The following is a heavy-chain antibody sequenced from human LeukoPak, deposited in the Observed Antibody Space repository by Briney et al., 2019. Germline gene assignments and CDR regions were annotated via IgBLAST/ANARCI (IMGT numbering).Heavy chain of an antibody. V-gene: IGHV4-34*01. CDR1: GGSFSGYY. CDR3: ARLFNARFLTRYTYYYYMDV. CDR2: INHSGST. J-gene: IGHJ6*03. D-gene: IGHD3-9*01. Sequence: PSETLSLTCAVYGGSFSGYYWSWIRQRPGKGLEWIGEINHSGSTNYNPSLKSRVTISVNTSKNQFSLKLSSVTAADTAVYYCARLFNARFLTRYTYYYYMDVWGKGTTVTVSS.